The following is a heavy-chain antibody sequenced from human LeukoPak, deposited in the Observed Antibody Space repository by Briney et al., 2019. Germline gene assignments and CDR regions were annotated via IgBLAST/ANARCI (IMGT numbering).Heavy chain of an antibody. CDR2: IYSGGNT. D-gene: IGHD6-13*01. CDR3: ATGGSQLIH. CDR1: GFTVSSTS. Sequence: GESLKLSCAASGFTVSSTSMSWVRQAPGKGLEWVSVIYSGGNTYYTDSVKGRFTISRDNSKNTLYLQMNSLRAEDTAVYYCATGGSQLIHWGQGTLVTVSS. V-gene: IGHV3-53*01. J-gene: IGHJ4*02.